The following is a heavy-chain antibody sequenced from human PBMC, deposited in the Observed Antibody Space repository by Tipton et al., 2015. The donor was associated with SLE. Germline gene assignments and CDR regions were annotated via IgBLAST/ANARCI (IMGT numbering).Heavy chain of an antibody. J-gene: IGHJ5*02. CDR3: ARDRGYCSSASCYNWFDP. CDR2: IYHSGST. CDR1: GGSISSGGYS. D-gene: IGHD2-2*01. Sequence: TLSPTCAVSGGSISSGGYSWNWIRQPPGKGLEWIGYIYHSGSTSYNPSLKSRVTISVDRSKNQFSLKLSSVTAADTAVYYCARDRGYCSSASCYNWFDPWGQGTLVTVSS. V-gene: IGHV4-30-2*01.